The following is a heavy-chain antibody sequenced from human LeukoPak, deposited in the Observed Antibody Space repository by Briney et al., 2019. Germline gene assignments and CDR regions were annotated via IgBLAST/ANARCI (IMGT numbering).Heavy chain of an antibody. CDR2: IYSGGST. CDR3: AREGPGIVGATFDY. J-gene: IGHJ4*02. Sequence: GGSLRLSCAASGFTVSSNYMSWVRQAPGKGLEWVSVIYSGGSTYYADSVKGRFTISRDNSKNTLYLQMNSLRAEDTAVYYCAREGPGIVGATFDYRGQGTLVTVSS. V-gene: IGHV3-66*02. D-gene: IGHD1-26*01. CDR1: GFTVSSNY.